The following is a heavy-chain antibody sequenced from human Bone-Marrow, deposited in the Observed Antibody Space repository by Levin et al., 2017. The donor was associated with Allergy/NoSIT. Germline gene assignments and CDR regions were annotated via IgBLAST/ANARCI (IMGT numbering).Heavy chain of an antibody. D-gene: IGHD3-10*01. V-gene: IGHV3-23*01. CDR1: GFTFSSYA. Sequence: PGGSLRLSCAASGFTFSSYAMSWVRQAPGKGLEWVSAISGSGGSTYYADSVKGRFTISRDNSKNTLYLQMNSLRAEDTAVYYCAKDRRYMVRGADFDYWGQGTLVTVSS. CDR3: AKDRRYMVRGADFDY. CDR2: ISGSGGST. J-gene: IGHJ4*02.